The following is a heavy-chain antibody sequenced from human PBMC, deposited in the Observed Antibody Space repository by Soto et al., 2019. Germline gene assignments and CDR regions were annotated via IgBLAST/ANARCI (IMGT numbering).Heavy chain of an antibody. D-gene: IGHD3-22*01. CDR1: GYTFTSYA. CDR3: ARVPPDYYDSSGYYLARDY. V-gene: IGHV1-3*01. CDR2: INAGNGNT. J-gene: IGHJ4*02. Sequence: ASVKVSCKASGYTFTSYAMHWARQAPGQRLELMGWINAGNGNTKYSQKFQGRVTITRDTSASTAYMELSSLRSEDTAVYYCARVPPDYYDSSGYYLARDYWGQGTLVTVSS.